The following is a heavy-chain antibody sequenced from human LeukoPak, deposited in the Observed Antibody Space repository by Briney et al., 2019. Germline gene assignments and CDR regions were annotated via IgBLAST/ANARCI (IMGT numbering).Heavy chain of an antibody. CDR1: GFTFSTFA. CDR3: ATYRQVLLPFES. V-gene: IGHV3-23*01. CDR2: IFPSGGEI. D-gene: IGHD2/OR15-2a*01. J-gene: IGHJ4*02. Sequence: GGSLRLSCAASGFTFSTFAMIWVRQPPGKGLEWVSRIFPSGGEIHYADSVRGRVTISRDNSKSTLSLQMNSLRAEDTAIYYCATYRQVLLPFESWGQGTLVTVSS.